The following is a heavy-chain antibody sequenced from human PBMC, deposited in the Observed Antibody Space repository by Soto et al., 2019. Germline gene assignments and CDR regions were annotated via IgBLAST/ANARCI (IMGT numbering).Heavy chain of an antibody. CDR1: GGSFSGYY. D-gene: IGHD2-15*01. Sequence: QVQLQQWGAGLLKPSETLSLTCAVYGGSFSGYYWSWIRQPPGKGLEWLGEINHSGSTNYNPSLKSRVTISVDTSKNQFSLKLSSVTAADTAVYYGARSPIVVVVAARVRDGYNSFDYWGQGTLVTVSS. CDR2: INHSGST. J-gene: IGHJ4*02. CDR3: ARSPIVVVVAARVRDGYNSFDY. V-gene: IGHV4-34*01.